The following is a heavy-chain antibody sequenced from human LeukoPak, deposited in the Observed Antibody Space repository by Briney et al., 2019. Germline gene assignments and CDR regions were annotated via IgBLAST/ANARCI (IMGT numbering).Heavy chain of an antibody. CDR1: GFTFSSSA. V-gene: IGHV3-23*01. J-gene: IGHJ4*02. Sequence: GGSLRLSCAASGFTFSSSAMSWVRQVPGKGLEWVSGISASGGSTSYADSVRGRFTISRDNSKNTLYLQMNSLRAEDTAVYYCAGTDYDFWSGYYPFDYWGQGTLVTVSS. CDR3: AGTDYDFWSGYYPFDY. D-gene: IGHD3-3*01. CDR2: ISASGGST.